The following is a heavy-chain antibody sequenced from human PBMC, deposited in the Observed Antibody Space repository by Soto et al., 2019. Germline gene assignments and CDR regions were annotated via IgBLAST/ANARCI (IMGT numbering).Heavy chain of an antibody. Sequence: GGSLRLSCAASGFTFSSYAMSWVRQAPGKGLEWVSAISGSGGSTYYADSVKGRFTISRDNSKNTLYLQMNSLRAEDTAVYYCAKFWSDRSSSEKFYYYYYMDVWGKGTTVTVSS. V-gene: IGHV3-23*01. CDR3: AKFWSDRSSSEKFYYYYYMDV. D-gene: IGHD6-6*01. CDR2: ISGSGGST. J-gene: IGHJ6*03. CDR1: GFTFSSYA.